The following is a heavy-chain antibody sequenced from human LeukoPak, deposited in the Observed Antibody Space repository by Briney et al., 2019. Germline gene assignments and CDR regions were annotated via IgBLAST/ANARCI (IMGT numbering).Heavy chain of an antibody. J-gene: IGHJ4*02. CDR3: VRGGWELDY. CDR1: GFSVRDFW. Sequence: GGSLRLSCAASGFSVRDFWMAWVRQAPGKGLEWVAHIKEDRTTNYYVDSVKGRFSISKDDGKNSLHLQMNSLRVEDTAVYYCVRGGWELDYWGQGTLVTVSS. D-gene: IGHD1-1*01. CDR2: IKEDRTTN. V-gene: IGHV3-7*01.